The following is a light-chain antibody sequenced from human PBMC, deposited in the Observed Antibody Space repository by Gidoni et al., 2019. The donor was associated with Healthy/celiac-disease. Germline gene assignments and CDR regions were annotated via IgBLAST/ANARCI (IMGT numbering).Light chain of an antibody. CDR1: SSDVGSYNL. V-gene: IGLV2-23*01. J-gene: IGLJ2*01. CDR3: CSYAGSSAVV. CDR2: EGS. Sequence: QSALTQHASESGSPGQSITISCTGTSSDVGSYNLLSWYQQHPGKAPKLMIYEGSKRPSGVSNRFSGSKSGNTASLTISGLQAEDEADYYCCSYAGSSAVVFGGGTKLTVL.